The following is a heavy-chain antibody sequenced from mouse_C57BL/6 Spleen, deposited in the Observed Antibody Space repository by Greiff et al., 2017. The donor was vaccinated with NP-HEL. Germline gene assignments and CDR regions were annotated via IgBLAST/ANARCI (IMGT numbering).Heavy chain of an antibody. CDR1: GYTFTSYW. D-gene: IGHD1-1*01. Sequence: QVQLQQPGAELVKPGASVKMSCKASGYTFTSYWITWVKQRPGQGLEWIGDIYPGSGSTNYNEKFKSKATLTVDTSSSTAYMQLSILTSEDSAVYYCAREGPDYYGSRGGFDYWGQGTTLTVSS. J-gene: IGHJ2*01. CDR2: IYPGSGST. V-gene: IGHV1-55*01. CDR3: AREGPDYYGSRGGFDY.